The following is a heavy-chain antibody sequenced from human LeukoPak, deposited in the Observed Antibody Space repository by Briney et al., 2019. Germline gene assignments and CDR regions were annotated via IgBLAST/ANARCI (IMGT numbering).Heavy chain of an antibody. CDR1: GFTFDDYS. CDR3: GKGPRRCTGCDGFDI. Sequence: GGSLRLSCAASGFTFDDYSMHWVRQVPGKGLEWVSTISWDDNTEYYADSVKGRFTISRDNSKTSLYLQMNSLRTEDTALYYCGKGPRRCTGCDGFDILGQGTMVTVSS. D-gene: IGHD1-14*01. V-gene: IGHV3-43*01. J-gene: IGHJ3*02. CDR2: ISWDDNTE.